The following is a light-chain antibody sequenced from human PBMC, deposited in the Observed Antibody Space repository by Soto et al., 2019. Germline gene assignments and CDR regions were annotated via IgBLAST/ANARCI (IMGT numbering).Light chain of an antibody. V-gene: IGKV3-11*01. CDR1: QSVSNTY. CDR2: DAS. Sequence: DIVLTQSPGTLSLSPGERATLSCRASQSVSNTYLAWFQHKPGQAPRLLIYDASTRATGIPARFSGSGSGTDFTLTINSLEPEDFAVYYCQQRSNWPLTFGGGTKVDIK. CDR3: QQRSNWPLT. J-gene: IGKJ4*01.